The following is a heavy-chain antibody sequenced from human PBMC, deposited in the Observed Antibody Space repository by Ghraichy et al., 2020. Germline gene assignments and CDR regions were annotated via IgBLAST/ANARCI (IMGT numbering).Heavy chain of an antibody. Sequence: GESLNISCAASEFTFSSYAMGWVRQAPGKGLEWVSVISGSGGSTFYADSVKGRFTISRDNSKNTLYLQMNSLRAEDTALYNCAKAGDGSGYIGQVDWFDPCGQGTLVTVSS. CDR1: EFTFSSYA. V-gene: IGHV3-23*01. D-gene: IGHD3-22*01. J-gene: IGHJ5*02. CDR2: ISGSGGST. CDR3: AKAGDGSGYIGQVDWFDP.